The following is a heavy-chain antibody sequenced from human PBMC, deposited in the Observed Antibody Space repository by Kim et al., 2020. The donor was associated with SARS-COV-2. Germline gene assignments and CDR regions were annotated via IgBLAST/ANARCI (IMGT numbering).Heavy chain of an antibody. CDR3: ANLKLLYYYMDG. V-gene: IGHV3-11*01. Sequence: AAPVKVRFTISRTNAKNSLYLQMNSLSAEDTAVYYCANLKLLYYYMDGWGKGTTVTVSS. J-gene: IGHJ6*03.